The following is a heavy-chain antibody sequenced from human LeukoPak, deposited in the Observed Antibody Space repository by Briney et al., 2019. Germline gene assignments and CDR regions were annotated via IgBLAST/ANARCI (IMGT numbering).Heavy chain of an antibody. CDR3: ARGDYYGSPKVVAA. CDR2: INPNSGDT. J-gene: IGHJ5*02. Sequence: ASVKGSCKASGYTFTDYYINWVRQAPGQGLEWIGWINPNSGDTNYAQKFQDRVTMTRDTSISTAYIELNFLRSDDTAVFYCARGDYYGSPKVVAAWGQGTLVTVSS. CDR1: GYTFTDYY. D-gene: IGHD3-10*01. V-gene: IGHV1-2*02.